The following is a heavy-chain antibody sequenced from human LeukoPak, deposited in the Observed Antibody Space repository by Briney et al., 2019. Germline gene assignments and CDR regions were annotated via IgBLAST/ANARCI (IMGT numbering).Heavy chain of an antibody. V-gene: IGHV4-4*02. CDR1: GGSISNTNW. CDR2: ISLTGLT. D-gene: IGHD2-8*01. Sequence: TSDTLSLTCGVSGGSISNTNWWSWVRQPPGQGLEWIGEISLTGLTHYNPSLESRVTVSLDKSKNQLSLNLTSVTAADTAVYYCSRENGASSPFGYWGQGTLVTVLS. CDR3: SRENGASSPFGY. J-gene: IGHJ4*02.